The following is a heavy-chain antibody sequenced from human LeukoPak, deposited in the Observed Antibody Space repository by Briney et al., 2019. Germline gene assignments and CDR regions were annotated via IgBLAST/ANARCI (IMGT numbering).Heavy chain of an antibody. D-gene: IGHD1-26*01. Sequence: PGGSLRLSCAASGFTFSKNCMNWVRQAPGKGLEWVSSISTSGSYIYYADSVKGRFTISRDNAKKSLYLQMNSLRAEDTAVYYCARAPGFRSYYYFDYWGQGTLVTVSS. J-gene: IGHJ4*02. V-gene: IGHV3-21*01. CDR1: GFTFSKNC. CDR3: ARAPGFRSYYYFDY. CDR2: ISTSGSYI.